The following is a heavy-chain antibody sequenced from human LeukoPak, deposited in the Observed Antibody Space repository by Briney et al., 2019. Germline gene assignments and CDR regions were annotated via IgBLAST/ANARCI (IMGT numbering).Heavy chain of an antibody. CDR1: GSSISSSSYY. CDR3: ARDGSGSSLREVFDY. CDR2: IYYSGST. V-gene: IGHV4-39*07. Sequence: PSETLSLTCTVSGSSISSSSYYWGWIRQPPGKGLEWIGSIYYSGSTYYNPSLKSRVTISVDTSKNQFSLKLSSVTAADTAVYYCARDGSGSSLREVFDYWGQGTLVAVSS. J-gene: IGHJ4*02. D-gene: IGHD3-10*01.